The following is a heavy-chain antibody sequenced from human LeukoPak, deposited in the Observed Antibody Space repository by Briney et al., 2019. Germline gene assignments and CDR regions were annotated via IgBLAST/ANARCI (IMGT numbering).Heavy chain of an antibody. V-gene: IGHV4-34*01. D-gene: IGHD4-17*01. Sequence: SETLSLTCAVYGGSFSGYYWSWIRQPPGKGLEWIGEINHSGSTNYNPSLKSRVTISVDTSKNQFSLKLSSVTAADTAVYYCAREGTTVTTLYDYYYYMDVWGKGTAVTVSS. CDR3: AREGTTVTTLYDYYYYMDV. CDR1: GGSFSGYY. J-gene: IGHJ6*03. CDR2: INHSGST.